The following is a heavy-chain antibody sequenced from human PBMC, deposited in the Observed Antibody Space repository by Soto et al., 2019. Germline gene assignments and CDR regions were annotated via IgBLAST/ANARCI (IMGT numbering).Heavy chain of an antibody. V-gene: IGHV3-23*01. CDR1: GFTFSSYA. CDR3: AKAVPEYSSSNYYFDY. D-gene: IGHD6-6*01. CDR2: ISGSGGST. J-gene: IGHJ4*02. Sequence: GGSLRLSCAASGFTFSSYAMSWVRQAPGKGLEWVSAISGSGGSTYYADSVKGRFTISKDNSKNTLYLQMNSQSAEDTAVYYCAKAVPEYSSSNYYFDYWGQGTLVTVSS.